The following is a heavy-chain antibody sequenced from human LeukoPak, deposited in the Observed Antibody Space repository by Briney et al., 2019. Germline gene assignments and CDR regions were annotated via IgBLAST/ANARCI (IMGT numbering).Heavy chain of an antibody. CDR3: ARHRPLFLYGDYPAGLDY. D-gene: IGHD4-17*01. CDR1: GESLSGNY. CDR2: INHSGRT. J-gene: IGHJ4*02. Sequence: SETLSLTCAVYGESLSGNYWTWIRQPPGKGLEWIGEINHSGRTNYNPSLTSRVTISLDTPKKHFSLKLSSMTAADTAVYYCARHRPLFLYGDYPAGLDYWGQGTLVTVSS. V-gene: IGHV4-34*01.